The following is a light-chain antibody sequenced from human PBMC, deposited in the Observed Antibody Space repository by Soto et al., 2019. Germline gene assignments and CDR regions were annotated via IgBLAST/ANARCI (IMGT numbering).Light chain of an antibody. V-gene: IGKV1-39*01. CDR3: QQFKNYPIT. J-gene: IGKJ5*01. CDR1: QSISSS. CDR2: AAS. Sequence: DIHMTQSPSSLSASVGDRVTIACRASQSISSSLNWYQQTPGKAPQLLIYAASSLHSGVPSRFSASGSGTDFTLTIRSLQPEDFAVYFCQQFKNYPITFGQGTRLQIK.